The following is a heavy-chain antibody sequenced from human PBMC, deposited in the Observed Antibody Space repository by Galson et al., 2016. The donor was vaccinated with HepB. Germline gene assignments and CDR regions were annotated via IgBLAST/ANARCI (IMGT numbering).Heavy chain of an antibody. J-gene: IGHJ6*02. V-gene: IGHV3-48*04. CDR3: AKDIQRDSSSWYGGIYGMDV. D-gene: IGHD6-13*01. CDR2: IKSSSSNV. Sequence: SLRLSCAASGFTFSSHGMNWIRQAPGKGLEWVSQIKSSSSNVYYADSVKGRFTISRDNSKNSLYLQMNSLRAEDTALYYCAKDIQRDSSSWYGGIYGMDVWGQGTTVTVSS. CDR1: GFTFSSHG.